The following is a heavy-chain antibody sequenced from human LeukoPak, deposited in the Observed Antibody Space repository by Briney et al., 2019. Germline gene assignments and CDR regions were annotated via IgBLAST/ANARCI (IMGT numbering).Heavy chain of an antibody. V-gene: IGHV3-30*02. CDR1: GFTFSRYG. CDR3: AKCDSYDSSGYSNFDY. J-gene: IGHJ4*02. D-gene: IGHD3-22*01. CDR2: MQYDGRNK. Sequence: GGSLRLSCAASGFTFSRYGMHWVRQAPGKGLEWVAFMQYDGRNKYCADSVKGRFTISRDNSKNTLYLQMNSLRAEDTAVYYCAKCDSYDSSGYSNFDYWGQGTLVTVSS.